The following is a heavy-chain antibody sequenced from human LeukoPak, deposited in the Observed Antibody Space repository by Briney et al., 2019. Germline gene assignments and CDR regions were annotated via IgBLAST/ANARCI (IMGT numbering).Heavy chain of an antibody. CDR1: GYTFTSYG. J-gene: IGHJ4*02. CDR3: ARGIVGGDIVATIYYFDY. D-gene: IGHD5-12*01. Sequence: ASVKVSCKASGYTFTSYGISWVRQAPGQGLEWMGWISAYNGNTNYAQKLQGRVTMTTDTSTSTAYMELRSLRPDDTAVYYCARGIVGGDIVATIYYFDYWGQGTLVTVSS. CDR2: ISAYNGNT. V-gene: IGHV1-18*04.